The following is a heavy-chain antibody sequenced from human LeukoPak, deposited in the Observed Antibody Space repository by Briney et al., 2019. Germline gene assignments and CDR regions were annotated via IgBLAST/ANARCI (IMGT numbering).Heavy chain of an antibody. Sequence: GGSLRLSCVASGFTFSRHGMHWVRQAPAKGREWVTVIWYDGSNKYYADSVKGRFTISRDNSKNTLYLQMNSLRAEDTAVYYCAKYGDYDAFDIWGQGTMVTVSS. CDR1: GFTFSRHG. V-gene: IGHV3-33*06. J-gene: IGHJ3*02. CDR3: AKYGDYDAFDI. D-gene: IGHD4-17*01. CDR2: IWYDGSNK.